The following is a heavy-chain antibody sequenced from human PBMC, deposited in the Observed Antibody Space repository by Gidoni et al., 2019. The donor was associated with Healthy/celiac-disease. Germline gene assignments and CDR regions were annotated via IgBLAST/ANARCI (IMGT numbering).Heavy chain of an antibody. CDR3: AILTGYSSGWYYYYYYGMDV. Sequence: QVQLVQSGAEVKKPGASVKVSCKASGCTFTSYAINWVRQATGQGLEWMGWMNPNSGNTGYAQKFQGRVTMTRNTSISTAYMELSSLRSEDTAVYYCAILTGYSSGWYYYYYYGMDVWGQGTTVTVSS. CDR1: GCTFTSYA. V-gene: IGHV1-8*01. J-gene: IGHJ6*02. D-gene: IGHD6-19*01. CDR2: MNPNSGNT.